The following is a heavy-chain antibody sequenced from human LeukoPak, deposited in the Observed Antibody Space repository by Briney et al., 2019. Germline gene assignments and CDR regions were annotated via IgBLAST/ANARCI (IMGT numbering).Heavy chain of an antibody. CDR3: ARDGSSGYYWN. D-gene: IGHD3-22*01. V-gene: IGHV1-46*01. J-gene: IGHJ4*02. CDR1: GYTFTGYW. Sequence: GASVKVSCKAFGYTFTGYWMHWVRQAPGQGPEWMGVISPSGGSTIYAQKLQGRVTMTTDTSTSTAYMELRSLRSDDTAVYYCARDGSSGYYWNWGQGTLVTVSS. CDR2: ISPSGGST.